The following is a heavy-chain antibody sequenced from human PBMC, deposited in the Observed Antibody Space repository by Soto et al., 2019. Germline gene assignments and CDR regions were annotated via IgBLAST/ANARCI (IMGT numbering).Heavy chain of an antibody. CDR2: IYYSGST. Sequence: QVQLQESGPGLVKPSQTLSLTCTVSGGSISSGGYYWSWIRQHPGKGLEWIGYIYYSGSTYYNPSLKSRVTISVDTYKNHFSLKLSSVTSADTAVYYCASLSPRHDFDYWGQGSLVTVSS. D-gene: IGHD6-6*01. CDR1: GGSISSGGYY. J-gene: IGHJ4*02. V-gene: IGHV4-31*03. CDR3: ASLSPRHDFDY.